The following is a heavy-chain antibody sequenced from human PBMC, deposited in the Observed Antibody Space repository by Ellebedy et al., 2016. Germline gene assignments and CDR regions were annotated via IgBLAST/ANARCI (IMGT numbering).Heavy chain of an antibody. V-gene: IGHV1-3*01. CDR3: ARVGATLDY. Sequence: ASVKVSCKASGYTFTSYTVHWVRQAPGQRLEWMGWINAGNGDTKYSQKFQGRVTITRDTSASTAYMELSSLRSEDTAVYYCARVGATLDYWGQGTLVTVSP. J-gene: IGHJ4*02. CDR2: INAGNGDT. D-gene: IGHD1-26*01. CDR1: GYTFTSYT.